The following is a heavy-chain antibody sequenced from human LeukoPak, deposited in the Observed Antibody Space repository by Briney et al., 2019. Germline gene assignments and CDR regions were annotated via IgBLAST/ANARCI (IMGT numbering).Heavy chain of an antibody. D-gene: IGHD2-2*01. CDR1: GYTFTSYG. V-gene: IGHV1-18*01. CDR3: AREMGDIVVVPAALYYYYYGMDV. Sequence: GASVKVSCKASGYTFTSYGISWVRQAPGQGLEWMGWISANNGNTNYAQKLQGRVTMTTDTSTSTAYMELRSLRSDDTAVYYCAREMGDIVVVPAALYYYYYGMDVWGQGTTVTVSS. J-gene: IGHJ6*02. CDR2: ISANNGNT.